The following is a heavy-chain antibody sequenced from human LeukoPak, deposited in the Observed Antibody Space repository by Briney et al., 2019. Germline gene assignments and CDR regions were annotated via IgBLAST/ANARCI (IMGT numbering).Heavy chain of an antibody. V-gene: IGHV3-74*01. CDR1: GFTLNSYW. D-gene: IGHD6-13*01. Sequence: GGSLRLSCVGSGFTLNSYWMHWVRQAPGKGLVWVARINEDGSTTNHADSVRGRFTISRDNAKNTLYLQMNSLRAEDTAVYYCARDFRSGRAAAGTLGYWGQGTLVTVSS. J-gene: IGHJ4*02. CDR3: ARDFRSGRAAAGTLGY. CDR2: INEDGSTT.